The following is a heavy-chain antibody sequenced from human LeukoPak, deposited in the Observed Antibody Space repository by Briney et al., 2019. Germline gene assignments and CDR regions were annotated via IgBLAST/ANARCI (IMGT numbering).Heavy chain of an antibody. CDR1: GFTFSSYA. V-gene: IGHV3-49*04. J-gene: IGHJ6*02. D-gene: IGHD2-2*01. CDR3: TRDGTYTNGPTRGMDV. CDR2: IRSKAFGGTT. Sequence: GGSLRLSCAASGFTFSSYAMSWVRQAPGKGLEWVGFIRSKAFGGTTENAASVKGRFTISRDDSKSIAYLQMNSLKTEDTAVYYCTRDGTYTNGPTRGMDVWGQGTTVTVSS.